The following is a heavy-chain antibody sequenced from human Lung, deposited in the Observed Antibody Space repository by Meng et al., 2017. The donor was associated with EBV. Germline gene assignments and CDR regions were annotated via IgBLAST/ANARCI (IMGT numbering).Heavy chain of an antibody. D-gene: IGHD6-19*01. Sequence: QVQLQTWGPGLLKPSGTPSLTCSVYSGSFSGYFWSWIRQPPGKGLEWIGEISHSGSTNYNPSLKSRVTISVDKSKNQFSLKLTSVTVADTAVYYCARGQWLDNSWGQGTLVTVSS. J-gene: IGHJ4*02. CDR3: ARGQWLDNS. CDR1: SGSFSGYF. CDR2: ISHSGST. V-gene: IGHV4-34*01.